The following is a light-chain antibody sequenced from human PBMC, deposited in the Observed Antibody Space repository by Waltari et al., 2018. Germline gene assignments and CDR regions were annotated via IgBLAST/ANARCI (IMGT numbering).Light chain of an antibody. V-gene: IGKV3-15*01. CDR2: GAT. CDR3: QQYNNWLLLT. J-gene: IGKJ4*01. Sequence: EVVMTQAPASLSVSPGDRATVSCRASQSVSSNLAWYQQKPGQAPRLLVHGATTRATGIPARFSGSGSGTEFTLTISSLQSEDFAVYYCQQYNNWLLLTFGGGTKVEIK. CDR1: QSVSSN.